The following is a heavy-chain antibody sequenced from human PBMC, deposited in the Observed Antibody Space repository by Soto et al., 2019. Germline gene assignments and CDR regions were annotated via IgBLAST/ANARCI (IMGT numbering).Heavy chain of an antibody. V-gene: IGHV3-30-3*01. Sequence: QVQLVESGGGVVQPGRSLRLSCAASGFTFSSYAMHWVRQAPGKGLEWVAVISYDGSNKYYADSVKGRFTISRDNSKNTLYLQMNSLRAEDTAVYYCARETQVGIDPWGQGTLVTVSS. CDR1: GFTFSSYA. CDR2: ISYDGSNK. CDR3: ARETQVGIDP. J-gene: IGHJ5*02.